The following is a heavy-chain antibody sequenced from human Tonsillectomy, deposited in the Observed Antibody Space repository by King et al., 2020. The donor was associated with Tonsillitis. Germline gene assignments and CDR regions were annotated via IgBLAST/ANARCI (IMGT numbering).Heavy chain of an antibody. D-gene: IGHD1-14*01. V-gene: IGHV3-48*01. CDR1: GFTLSSYS. CDR2: ISRSSNDI. Sequence: VQLVESGGGLVQPGGSLRLSCAASGFTLSSYSMNWVRQAPGKGLEWLAYISRSSNDIYYADSVKSRFTISRDNAKNSLYLQMNSLRAEDTGVYYCARGRSHGPDGGYYFNYWGQGTLVTVSS. J-gene: IGHJ4*02. CDR3: ARGRSHGPDGGYYFNY.